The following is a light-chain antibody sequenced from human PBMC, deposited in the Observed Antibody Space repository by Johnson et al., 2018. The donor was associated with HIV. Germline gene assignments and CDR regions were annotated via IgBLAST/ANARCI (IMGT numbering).Light chain of an antibody. V-gene: IGLV1-51*01. J-gene: IGLJ1*01. CDR2: DNN. CDR3: GTWDSSLSVLYV. CDR1: SSNIGNNY. Sequence: QSVLTQPPSVSAAPGQKVTISCSGSSSNIGNNYVSWYQQFPGTAPKLLISDNNKRPSGIPDRFSGSKSGTSATLVISGLQTGDEADYYCGTWDSSLSVLYVFGSGTNVTVL.